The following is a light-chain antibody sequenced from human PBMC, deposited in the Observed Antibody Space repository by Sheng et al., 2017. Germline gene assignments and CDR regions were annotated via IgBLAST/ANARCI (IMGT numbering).Light chain of an antibody. V-gene: IGKV4-1*01. Sequence: DIVMTQSPDSLAVSLGERATINCKSSQSVLHSSTDKNYLAWYQQKPGQPPKLLIYWASTRESGVPDRFSGSGSGTDFTLTISSVQAEDVGIYYCQQHHSAPVTFGQGTRLEIK. CDR1: QSVLHSSTDKNY. CDR3: QQHHSAPVT. J-gene: IGKJ5*01. CDR2: WAS.